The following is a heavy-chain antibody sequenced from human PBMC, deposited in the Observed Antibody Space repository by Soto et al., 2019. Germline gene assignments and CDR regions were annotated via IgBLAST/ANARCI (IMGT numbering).Heavy chain of an antibody. CDR2: ISAYNGNI. CDR1: GYTFSSYG. Sequence: QVQLVQSGAEVKKPGASVKVSCKASGYTFSSYGINWVRQAPGQGLEWMGWISAYNGNINYAENSQGRVTMTTDTSTTTAYMELRSLRSDDTAVYYCARDGPLEYYYDSSGYLNGAFDIWGPGTMVTVSS. D-gene: IGHD3-22*01. J-gene: IGHJ3*02. CDR3: ARDGPLEYYYDSSGYLNGAFDI. V-gene: IGHV1-18*01.